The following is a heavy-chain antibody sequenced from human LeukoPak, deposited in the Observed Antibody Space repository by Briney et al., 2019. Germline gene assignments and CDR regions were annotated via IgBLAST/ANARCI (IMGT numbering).Heavy chain of an antibody. J-gene: IGHJ4*02. CDR1: GFTFSDYY. V-gene: IGHV3-11*01. Sequence: KAGGSLRLSCAASGFTFSDYYMSWIGQAPGKGLEWVSYISSSGSTIYYADSVKGRFTISRDNAKNSLYLQMNSLRAEDTAVYYCARDFDSSPFDYWGQGTLVTVSS. D-gene: IGHD3-9*01. CDR3: ARDFDSSPFDY. CDR2: ISSSGSTI.